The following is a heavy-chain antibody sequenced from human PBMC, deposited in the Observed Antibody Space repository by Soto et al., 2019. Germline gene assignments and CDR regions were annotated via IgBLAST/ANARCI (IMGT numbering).Heavy chain of an antibody. CDR1: GGTFSSYA. Sequence: GASVKVSCKASGGTFSSYAISWVRQAPGQGLEWMGGIIPIFGTANYAQKFQGRVTITVDESTSTAYMELSSLRSEDTAVYYCATFRGSSGWYMRYWGQGTLVTVSS. CDR2: IIPIFGTA. J-gene: IGHJ4*02. CDR3: ATFRGSSGWYMRY. V-gene: IGHV1-69*13. D-gene: IGHD6-19*01.